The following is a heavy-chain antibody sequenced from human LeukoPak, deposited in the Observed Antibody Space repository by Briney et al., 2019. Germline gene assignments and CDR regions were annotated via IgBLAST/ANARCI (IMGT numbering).Heavy chain of an antibody. CDR1: GITLRNYG. Sequence: GGSLRLSCEGSGITLRNYGMHWVRRAPGKGLEWVAFIRHDGTNKYHADSVKGRFTISRDNSKNTLYLQMNSLRAEDTAVYYCAKDLYSGYDNWGQGTLVTVSS. J-gene: IGHJ4*02. D-gene: IGHD5-12*01. CDR2: IRHDGTNK. V-gene: IGHV3-30*02. CDR3: AKDLYSGYDN.